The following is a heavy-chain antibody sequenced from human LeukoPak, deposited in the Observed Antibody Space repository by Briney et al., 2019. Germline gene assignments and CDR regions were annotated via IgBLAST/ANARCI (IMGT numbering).Heavy chain of an antibody. CDR3: ATWRTAKTGFDY. CDR2: IYYSGSP. CDR1: GGSLSNNNCN. Sequence: LQLQEAGPGLVKPSGTPSPTRTLSGGSLSNNNCNCAWIPPPPRKWPEGNGSIYYSGSPYYNPSLKSRVTISVDTSKNQFSLRLSSVTAADTAVYYCATWRTAKTGFDYWGQGTLVTVSS. D-gene: IGHD1-1*01. J-gene: IGHJ4*02. V-gene: IGHV4-39*05.